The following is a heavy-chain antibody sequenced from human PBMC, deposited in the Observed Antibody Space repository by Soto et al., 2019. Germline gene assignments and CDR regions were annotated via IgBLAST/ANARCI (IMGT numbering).Heavy chain of an antibody. Sequence: ASVKGSCQASGCSFTDYYMHLVRQTPGQGLEWMGWMKPGSGVTNFAQKFQGRVTMTRDPFITTAYMELSRLTSDDTAVYYCARGGSHCTHGVCLGHYWGQGTLVIVYS. J-gene: IGHJ4*02. D-gene: IGHD2-8*01. CDR1: GCSFTDYY. CDR3: ARGGSHCTHGVCLGHY. V-gene: IGHV1-2*02. CDR2: MKPGSGVT.